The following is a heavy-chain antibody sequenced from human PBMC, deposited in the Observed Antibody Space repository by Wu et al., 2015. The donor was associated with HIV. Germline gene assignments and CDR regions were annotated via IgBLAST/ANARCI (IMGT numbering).Heavy chain of an antibody. Sequence: EVHLVQSGAEVKRPGTTVKISCKVSGYTFSDYYIHWVQQAPGGGLEWMGLVDPEDGETIYAERFQGRVTITADTSVDTAYMELSSLRYEDTALYYCATDAIRRDAYNFGSGLAYWGQGSLVTSPQ. CDR1: GYTFSDYY. J-gene: IGHJ4*02. D-gene: IGHD5-24*01. CDR2: VDPEDGET. V-gene: IGHV1-69-2*01. CDR3: ATDAIRRDAYNFGSGLAY.